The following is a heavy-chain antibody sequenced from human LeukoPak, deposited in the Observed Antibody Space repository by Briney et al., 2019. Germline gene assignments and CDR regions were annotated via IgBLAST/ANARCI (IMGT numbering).Heavy chain of an antibody. CDR3: AKVRAGAVAYDI. CDR2: INPDSGDT. J-gene: IGHJ3*02. CDR1: GYTFTGYY. D-gene: IGHD6-13*01. Sequence: GASVKVSCKASGYTFTGYYMHWVRQAPGQGLEWMGWINPDSGDTNYAQKFQGRVTVTRDTSISTAYMELSRLRSDDTAVYFCAKVRAGAVAYDIWGQGTVVTVSS. V-gene: IGHV1-2*02.